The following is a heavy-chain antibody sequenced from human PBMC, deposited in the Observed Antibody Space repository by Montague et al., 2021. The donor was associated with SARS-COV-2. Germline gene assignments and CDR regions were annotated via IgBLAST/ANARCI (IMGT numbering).Heavy chain of an antibody. CDR1: GGSISSYY. CDR2: IYYSGST. CDR3: AREKLRYFDWLFYPYYCGMDV. J-gene: IGHJ6*02. D-gene: IGHD3-9*01. V-gene: IGHV4-59*08. Sequence: SETLSLTCTVSGGSISSYYWSWIRQPPGKGLEWIGYIYYSGSTXXXPSXXXRVTISVDTSKNQFSLKLSSVTAADTAVYYCAREKLRYFDWLFYPYYCGMDVWGQGTTVTVSS.